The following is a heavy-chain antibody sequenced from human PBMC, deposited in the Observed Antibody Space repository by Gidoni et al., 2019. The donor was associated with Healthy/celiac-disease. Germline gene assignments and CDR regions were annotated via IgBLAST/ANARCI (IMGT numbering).Heavy chain of an antibody. Sequence: EVQLVQSGAEVKKPGESLKISCKGSGYSFTSYWIGWVRQMLGKGLEWMGIIYPGDSDTRYSQSFQGQVTISVDKSISTAYLQWSSLKASDTAMYYCARLAPSSTSEDNWFDPWGQGTLVTVSS. CDR1: GYSFTSYW. CDR3: ARLAPSSTSEDNWFDP. D-gene: IGHD2-2*01. V-gene: IGHV5-51*03. J-gene: IGHJ5*02. CDR2: IYPGDSDT.